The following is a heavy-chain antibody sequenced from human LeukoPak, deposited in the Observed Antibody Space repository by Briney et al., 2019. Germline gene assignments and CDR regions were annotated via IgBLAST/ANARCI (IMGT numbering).Heavy chain of an antibody. CDR3: AVVVKAFY. Sequence: GGSLRLSCAASGFTFSSYGMHWVRQAPGKGLEWVAFIRYDGSNKYYAGSVKGRFTISRDNSKNTLYLQMNSLRAEDTAVYYGAVVVKAFYWGKETWVTVPS. J-gene: IGHJ4*02. V-gene: IGHV3-30*02. D-gene: IGHD2-15*01. CDR2: IRYDGSNK. CDR1: GFTFSSYG.